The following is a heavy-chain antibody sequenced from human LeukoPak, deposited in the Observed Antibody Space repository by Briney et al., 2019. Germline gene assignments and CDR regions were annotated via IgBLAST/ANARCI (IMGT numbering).Heavy chain of an antibody. CDR3: ARLSGYSGYWNWFDP. Sequence: ASVKVSCKASGYTFTSCDINWVRQATGQGLEWMGWLNPNSGNTGYAQKFQGRVTITRNTSINTAYMELSSLRSEDTAVYYCARLSGYSGYWNWFDPWGQGTLVTVSS. V-gene: IGHV1-8*03. D-gene: IGHD5-12*01. J-gene: IGHJ5*02. CDR2: LNPNSGNT. CDR1: GYTFTSCD.